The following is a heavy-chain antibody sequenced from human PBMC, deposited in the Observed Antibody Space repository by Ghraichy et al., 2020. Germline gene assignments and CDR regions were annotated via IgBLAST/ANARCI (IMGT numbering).Heavy chain of an antibody. V-gene: IGHV3-23*01. Sequence: GEYLNISCAASGFTFSSTAMSWVRQAPGKGLEWVSGISGSGGSTYYADSVKGRFTISRDNSKNTLSLQMNSLRADDTAVYYCAKVRGDWGQGTLVTVSS. J-gene: IGHJ4*02. D-gene: IGHD2-15*01. CDR3: AKVRGD. CDR1: GFTFSSTA. CDR2: ISGSGGST.